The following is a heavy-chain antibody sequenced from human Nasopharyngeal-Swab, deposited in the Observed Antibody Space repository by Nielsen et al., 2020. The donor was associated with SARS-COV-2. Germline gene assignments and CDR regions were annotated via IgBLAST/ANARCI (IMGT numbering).Heavy chain of an antibody. J-gene: IGHJ6*03. D-gene: IGHD4-17*01. V-gene: IGHV4-61*07. CDR2: IYYSGST. CDR3: ASHDYGVNGEYYYMDV. Sequence: WIRQSPGKGLEWIGYIYYSGSTNYNPSLKSRATISVDTSKNQFSLKLSSVTAADTAVYYCASHDYGVNGEYYYMDVWGKGTTVTVSS.